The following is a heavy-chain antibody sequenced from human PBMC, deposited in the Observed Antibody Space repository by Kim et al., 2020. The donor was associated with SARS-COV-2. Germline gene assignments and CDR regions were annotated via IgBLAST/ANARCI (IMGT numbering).Heavy chain of an antibody. D-gene: IGHD3-10*01. CDR2: IYHNGIT. Sequence: SETLSLTCAVSGGSISSSNWWSWVRQPPGKGLEWIGEIYHNGITNYNPSLKSRVTISVDKFKDQFSLRLRSVTAADTAVYYCATYPSSYYDSGGKILWSQGTLVTVSS. CDR1: GGSISSSNW. V-gene: IGHV4-4*02. J-gene: IGHJ4*02. CDR3: ATYPSSYYDSGGKIL.